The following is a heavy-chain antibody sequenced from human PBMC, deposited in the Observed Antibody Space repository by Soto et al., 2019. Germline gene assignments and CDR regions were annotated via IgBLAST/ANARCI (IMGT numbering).Heavy chain of an antibody. CDR2: IYFSGST. CDR3: ARDSHGGNTYFDL. V-gene: IGHV4-31*03. Sequence: SETLSLTCTVSGGSISSGNFYWCWIRQPPGKGLEWIGYIYFSGSTSYSPSLKSRLTISLNTSNTQFSLKLPSVTAADTAVYYCARDSHGGNTYFDLWGQGALVTVSS. D-gene: IGHD1-26*01. J-gene: IGHJ4*02. CDR1: GGSISSGNFY.